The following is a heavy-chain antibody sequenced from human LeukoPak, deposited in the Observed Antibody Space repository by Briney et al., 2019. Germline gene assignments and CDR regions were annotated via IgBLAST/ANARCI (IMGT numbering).Heavy chain of an antibody. J-gene: IGHJ4*02. Sequence: KAGGALRLPCSGSGFPFRCYSMDWVRQGPGEGLEWVSFNYSSSSYIYYADSVKGRFTISRDNAKSSLYLQMNSLRAEDTAVYYCASLTGYCSSTSCPWGYWGQGTLVTVSS. D-gene: IGHD2-2*01. CDR1: GFPFRCYS. CDR2: NYSSSSYI. V-gene: IGHV3-21*01. CDR3: ASLTGYCSSTSCPWGY.